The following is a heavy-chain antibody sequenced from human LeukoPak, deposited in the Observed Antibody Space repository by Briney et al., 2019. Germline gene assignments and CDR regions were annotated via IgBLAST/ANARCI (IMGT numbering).Heavy chain of an antibody. V-gene: IGHV4-61*02. CDR2: IYTSGST. CDR1: GGSISSGSYY. D-gene: IGHD3-10*01. Sequence: PSETLSLTXTVSGGSISSGSYYWSWIRQPAGKGLEWIGRIYTSGSTNYNPSLKSRVTILVDTSKNQFSLKLSSVTAADTAVYYCARGGFPDYFDYWGQGTLVTVSS. CDR3: ARGGFPDYFDY. J-gene: IGHJ4*02.